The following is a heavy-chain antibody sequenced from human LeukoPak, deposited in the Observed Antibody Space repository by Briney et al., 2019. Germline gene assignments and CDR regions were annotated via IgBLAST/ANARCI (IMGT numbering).Heavy chain of an antibody. Sequence: GASVKVSCKASGGTFSSYAISWVRQAPGQGLEWMGGIIPIFGTANYAQKFQGRVTITADESTSTAYMELSSLRSEDTAVYYCARDSAPGYSYGFHWGGRNWFDPWGQGTLVTVSS. D-gene: IGHD5-18*01. CDR3: ARDSAPGYSYGFHWGGRNWFDP. CDR1: GGTFSSYA. J-gene: IGHJ5*02. CDR2: IIPIFGTA. V-gene: IGHV1-69*13.